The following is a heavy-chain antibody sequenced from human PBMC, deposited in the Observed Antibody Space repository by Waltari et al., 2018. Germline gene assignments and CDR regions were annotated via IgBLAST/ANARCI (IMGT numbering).Heavy chain of an antibody. CDR2: IDPDNT. J-gene: IGHJ3*02. CDR3: VRETIYRGTPSGSFSI. CDR1: GYIFPGYF. V-gene: IGHV1-2*06. Sequence: QGQLVQSGAEVTKPGAQVKVSCKASGYIFPGYFIHWLRRARVEGLEWMGRIDPDNTTYAQKFQGRVYMTRDTSITTLYLELSSLTSDDAAVYYCVRETIYRGTPSGSFSIWGLGTMVTVSS. D-gene: IGHD1-26*01.